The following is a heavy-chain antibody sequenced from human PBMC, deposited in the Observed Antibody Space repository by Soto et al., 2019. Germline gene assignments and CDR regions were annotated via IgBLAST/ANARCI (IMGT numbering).Heavy chain of an antibody. CDR2: IAYDGNEK. D-gene: IGHD3-10*02. J-gene: IGHJ6*02. CDR3: GKNVGDYVPYYYGVDV. V-gene: IGHV3-30*18. CDR1: GFTFKTHA. Sequence: QVQRVESGGGVVQPGTSLRLSCAASGFTFKTHATHWVRQAPGKGLEWMAVIAYDGNEKFYADSVKGRFTISRDNSKNALYLQINTRRNEDTAVYYCGKNVGDYVPYYYGVDVWGHGTTVTVSS.